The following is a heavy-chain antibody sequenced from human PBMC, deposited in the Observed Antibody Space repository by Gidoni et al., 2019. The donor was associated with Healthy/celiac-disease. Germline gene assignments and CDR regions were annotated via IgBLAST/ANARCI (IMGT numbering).Heavy chain of an antibody. Sequence: EVQLVQSGAELKKHGGSLRISRKGSGYSFTTYGLSWGRQMPGKALEWMWSIDLGDSYTNYSPSFQGHVTIAADKSISTAYLQWSSLKASDTAMYYCARHDSSGYYPNYYYGMDVWGQGTTVTVSS. J-gene: IGHJ6*02. CDR2: IDLGDSYT. CDR1: GYSFTTYG. D-gene: IGHD3-22*01. V-gene: IGHV5-10-1*03. CDR3: ARHDSSGYYPNYYYGMDV.